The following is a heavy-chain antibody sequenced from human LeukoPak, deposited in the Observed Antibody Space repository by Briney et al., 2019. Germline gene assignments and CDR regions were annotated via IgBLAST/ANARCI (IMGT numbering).Heavy chain of an antibody. J-gene: IGHJ5*02. CDR3: ARGGANCSGGRCPLNWFDP. CDR2: ISAYNGNT. D-gene: IGHD2-15*01. V-gene: IGHV1-18*01. Sequence: ASVKVSCKASGYTFTNYGTTWVRQAPGQGLEWMGWISAYNGNTNYAQKLQGRVTMTIDKTTSTAYMELRSLRSDDTAVYYCARGGANCSGGRCPLNWFDPWGQGTPVTVSS. CDR1: GYTFTNYG.